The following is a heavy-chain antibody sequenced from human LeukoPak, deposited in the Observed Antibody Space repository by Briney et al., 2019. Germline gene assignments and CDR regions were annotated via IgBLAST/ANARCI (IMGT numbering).Heavy chain of an antibody. V-gene: IGHV4-59*01. CDR3: ARGGYYYLDV. Sequence: SETLSLTCTVSDGSMSPYYWSWIRQSPGKGLEWIAYIFYNGNTKYNPSLWSRVTISIDTSRNQFFLNLNSVTAADTAVYYCARGGYYYLDVWGKGTTVTVSS. CDR1: DGSMSPYY. CDR2: IFYNGNT. J-gene: IGHJ6*03.